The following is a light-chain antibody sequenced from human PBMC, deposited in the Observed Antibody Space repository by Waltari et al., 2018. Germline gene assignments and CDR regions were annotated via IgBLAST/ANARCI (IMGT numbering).Light chain of an antibody. CDR1: QGVSTY. CDR2: AAY. J-gene: IGKJ1*01. Sequence: AIRMTQSPSSLSASIGDRVTISCRASQGVSTYLAWYQQKPGKAPSLLIHAAYTLRSGVPSRVSGSGTGTDFTLTITCLQSEDFATYYCQQYHDYPWTFGQGTKVDI. V-gene: IGKV1-8*01. CDR3: QQYHDYPWT.